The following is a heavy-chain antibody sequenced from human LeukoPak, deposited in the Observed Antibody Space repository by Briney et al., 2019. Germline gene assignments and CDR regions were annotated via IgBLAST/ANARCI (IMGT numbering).Heavy chain of an antibody. Sequence: GGSLRLSCAASGLIFSTYAMSWVRQAPGKGLEWVSGISGSGDSTYYADSVKGRFTISRDNSKNTLYLQMNSLRAEDTAVYYCAKGYPTSLDYWGQGTLVTVSS. CDR3: AKGYPTSLDY. J-gene: IGHJ4*02. CDR2: ISGSGDST. V-gene: IGHV3-23*01. D-gene: IGHD1-26*01. CDR1: GLIFSTYA.